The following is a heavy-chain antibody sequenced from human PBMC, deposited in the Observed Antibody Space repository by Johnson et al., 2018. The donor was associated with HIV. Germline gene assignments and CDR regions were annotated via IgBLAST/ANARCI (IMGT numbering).Heavy chain of an antibody. J-gene: IGHJ3*02. Sequence: QVQLVESGGDLVQPGGSLRLSCAVSGFTVSSNYMSWVRRAPGKGLEWVAVISSAGSDKYYADSVKGRLTISRDNSKNTLYLQMGSLRAEDMAVYYCARARGDFWSGYPAFDIWGQGTMVTVSS. CDR3: ARARGDFWSGYPAFDI. V-gene: IGHV3-30*03. CDR2: ISSAGSDK. CDR1: GFTVSSNY. D-gene: IGHD3-3*01.